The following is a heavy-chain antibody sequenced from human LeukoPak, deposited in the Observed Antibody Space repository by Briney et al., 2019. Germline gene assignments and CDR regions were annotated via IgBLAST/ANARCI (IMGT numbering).Heavy chain of an antibody. Sequence: PSETLSLTCTVSGGSISSGDYYWSWIRQPPGKGLEWIGYIYYSGSTYYNPSLKSRVTISVDTSKNQLSLKLSSVTAADTAVYYCARERVNFGAFDIWGQGTMVTVSS. J-gene: IGHJ3*02. V-gene: IGHV4-30-4*01. D-gene: IGHD3-16*01. CDR1: GGSISSGDYY. CDR2: IYYSGST. CDR3: ARERVNFGAFDI.